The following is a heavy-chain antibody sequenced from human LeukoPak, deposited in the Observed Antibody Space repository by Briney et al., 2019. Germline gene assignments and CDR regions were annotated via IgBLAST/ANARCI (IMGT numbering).Heavy chain of an antibody. CDR2: IIPIFGTA. CDR1: GGTFSSYA. Sequence: ASVKVSCKASGGTFSSYAISWVRQAPGQGLEWMGGIIPIFGTANYAQKFQGRVTMTRDTSISTAYMELSRLRSDDTAVYYCARPRTRLSTNGNWFDPWGQGTLVTVSS. V-gene: IGHV1-69*05. J-gene: IGHJ5*02. CDR3: ARPRTRLSTNGNWFDP. D-gene: IGHD2-8*01.